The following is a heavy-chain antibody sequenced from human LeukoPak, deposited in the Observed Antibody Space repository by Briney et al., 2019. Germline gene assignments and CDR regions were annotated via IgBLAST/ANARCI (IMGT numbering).Heavy chain of an antibody. Sequence: GWSLRLSCAASGFTFSSYEMNWARQAPGKGLEWVSYISSSGSTIYYADSVKGRFTISRDNAKNSLYLQMNSLRAEDTAVYYCAREDCSSTSCYAIDYWGQRTLVTVSS. CDR2: ISSSGSTI. CDR3: AREDCSSTSCYAIDY. V-gene: IGHV3-48*03. CDR1: GFTFSSYE. J-gene: IGHJ4*02. D-gene: IGHD2-2*01.